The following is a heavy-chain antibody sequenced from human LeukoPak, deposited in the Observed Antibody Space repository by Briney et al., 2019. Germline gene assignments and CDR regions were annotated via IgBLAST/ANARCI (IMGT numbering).Heavy chain of an antibody. CDR2: IKSKTDGGTT. Sequence: GGSLRLSCAASGFTFSNAWMSWVRQAPGKGLEWVGRIKSKTDGGTTDYAAPVKGRFTISRDDSKNTLYLQMNSLKTEDTAVYYCTTEALGDTATLTSDYWGQGTLVTVSS. V-gene: IGHV3-15*01. J-gene: IGHJ4*02. CDR1: GFTFSNAW. D-gene: IGHD5-18*01. CDR3: TTEALGDTATLTSDY.